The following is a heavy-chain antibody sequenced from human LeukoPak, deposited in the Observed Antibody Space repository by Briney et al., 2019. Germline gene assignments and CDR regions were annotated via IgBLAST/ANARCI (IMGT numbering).Heavy chain of an antibody. Sequence: GGSLRLSCAASGFTFSDYYMSWIRQAPGKGLEWVSYISGSGSTIYYADSVKGRFTISKDNAKNSLYLQMNSLRAEDTAVYYCAKAYSSDWYDGDYWGQGTLVTVSS. V-gene: IGHV3-11*04. CDR2: ISGSGSTI. CDR1: GFTFSDYY. CDR3: AKAYSSDWYDGDY. D-gene: IGHD6-19*01. J-gene: IGHJ4*02.